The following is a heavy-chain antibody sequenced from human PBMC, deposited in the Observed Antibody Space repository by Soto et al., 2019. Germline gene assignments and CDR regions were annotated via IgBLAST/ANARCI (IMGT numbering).Heavy chain of an antibody. CDR2: IWYDGSNK. Sequence: QVQLVESGGGVVQPGRSLRLSCAASGFTFSSYGMHWVRQAPGKGLEWVAVIWYDGSNKYYADSVKGRFTISRDNSKNTLYLQMNSLRAEDTAVYYCARDHIEVVDIVATRGMDVWGQGTTVTVSS. CDR3: ARDHIEVVDIVATRGMDV. V-gene: IGHV3-33*01. CDR1: GFTFSSYG. D-gene: IGHD5-12*01. J-gene: IGHJ6*02.